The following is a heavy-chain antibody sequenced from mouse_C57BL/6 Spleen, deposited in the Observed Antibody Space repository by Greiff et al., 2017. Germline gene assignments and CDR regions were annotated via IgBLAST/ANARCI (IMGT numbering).Heavy chain of an antibody. V-gene: IGHV1-55*01. Sequence: QVQLQQPGAELVKPGASVKLSCKASGYTFTSYWITWVKQRPGQGLEWIGDIYPGSGSTNYNEKFKGKATLTVDTSSSTAYMQLSSLTSEDSAVYYCAVNCYGSSLGAYWGQGTLVTVSA. CDR3: AVNCYGSSLGAY. D-gene: IGHD1-1*01. CDR2: IYPGSGST. CDR1: GYTFTSYW. J-gene: IGHJ3*01.